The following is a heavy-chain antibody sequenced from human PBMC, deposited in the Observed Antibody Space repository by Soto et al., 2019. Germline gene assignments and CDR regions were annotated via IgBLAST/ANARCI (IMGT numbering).Heavy chain of an antibody. CDR2: IDTDGGGT. J-gene: IGHJ5*02. V-gene: IGHV3-74*01. CDR3: ATVFDL. Sequence: GGSLRLSCAASGFTFSSYAMSWVRQAPGKGLEWVSRIDTDGGGTGYADSVKGRFTISTDNAKNTVYLQMNGLRAEDTAVYYCATVFDLWGQGTLVTVSS. CDR1: GFTFSSYA.